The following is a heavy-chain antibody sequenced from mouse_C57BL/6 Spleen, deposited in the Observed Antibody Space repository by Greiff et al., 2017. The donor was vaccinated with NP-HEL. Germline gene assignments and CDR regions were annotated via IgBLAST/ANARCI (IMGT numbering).Heavy chain of an antibody. CDR1: GYSITSGYY. Sequence: EVQRVESGPGLVKPSQSLSLTCSVTGYSITSGYYWNWIRQFPGNKLEWMGYISYDGSNNYNPALKNRISITRDTSKNQFFLKLNSVTTEDTATYYCAKEGYWGQGTTLTVSS. J-gene: IGHJ2*01. CDR2: ISYDGSN. CDR3: AKEGY. V-gene: IGHV3-6*01.